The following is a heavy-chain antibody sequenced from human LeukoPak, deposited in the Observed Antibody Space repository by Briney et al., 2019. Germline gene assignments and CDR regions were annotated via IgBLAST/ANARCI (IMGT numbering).Heavy chain of an antibody. J-gene: IGHJ5*02. Sequence: ASVKVSCKASGYTFTGYYMHWVRQAPGQGLEWMGWINPNSGGTNYAQKFQGSVTMTRDTSISTAYMELSRLRSDDTAVYYCARGGITIFGVVGWFDPWGQGTLVTVSS. CDR3: ARGGITIFGVVGWFDP. CDR1: GYTFTGYY. V-gene: IGHV1-2*02. D-gene: IGHD3-3*01. CDR2: INPNSGGT.